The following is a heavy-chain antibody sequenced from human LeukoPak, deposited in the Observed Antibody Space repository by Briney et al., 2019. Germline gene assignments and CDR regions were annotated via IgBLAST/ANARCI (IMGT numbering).Heavy chain of an antibody. CDR1: GYTFTGYY. D-gene: IGHD3-3*01. V-gene: IGHV1-2*02. J-gene: IGHJ4*02. CDR2: INPNSGGT. CDR3: ARDYDFWSGYHTGGY. Sequence: GASVKVSCKASGYTFTGYYMHWVRQAPGQGLEWMGWINPNSGGTNYAQKFQGRVTMTRDTSISTAYMELSRLRSDDTAVYYCARDYDFWSGYHTGGYWGQGTLVTVSS.